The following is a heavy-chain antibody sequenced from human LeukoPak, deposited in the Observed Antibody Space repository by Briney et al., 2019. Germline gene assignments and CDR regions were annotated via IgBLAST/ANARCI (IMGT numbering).Heavy chain of an antibody. CDR1: GGSISSSSYY. Sequence: SETLSLTYTFSGGSISSSSYYWGWIRQPPGKGLEWIGSIYYSGSTYYNPSLKSRVTISVDTSKNQFSLKLSSVTAADTAVYYCARHESYYDSSGYSGYWGQGTLVTVSS. CDR2: IYYSGST. V-gene: IGHV4-39*01. D-gene: IGHD3-22*01. J-gene: IGHJ4*02. CDR3: ARHESYYDSSGYSGY.